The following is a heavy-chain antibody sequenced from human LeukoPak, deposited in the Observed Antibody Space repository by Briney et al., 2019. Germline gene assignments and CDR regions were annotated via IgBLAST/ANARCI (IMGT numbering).Heavy chain of an antibody. V-gene: IGHV3-53*01. J-gene: IGHJ5*02. Sequence: GGSLRLSCAASGFTVSSNYMSWGRQAPGKGLVWVSVIYSGGSTYYADSVKGRFTISRDNSKNTLYLQMNSLRAEDTAVYYCARSYDFWSGANWFDPWGQGTLVTVSS. CDR3: ARSYDFWSGANWFDP. CDR1: GFTVSSNY. D-gene: IGHD3-3*01. CDR2: IYSGGST.